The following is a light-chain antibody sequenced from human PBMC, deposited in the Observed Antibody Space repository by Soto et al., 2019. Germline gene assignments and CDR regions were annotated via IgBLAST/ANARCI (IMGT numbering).Light chain of an antibody. CDR1: SGSIASNY. V-gene: IGLV6-57*04. J-gene: IGLJ2*01. CDR3: QSSRV. Sequence: NFMLTQPHSVSESPGKTVTISCTRSSGSIASNYVQWYQQRPGSAPTTVIYEDNQRPSGVPDRFSGSIDSSSNSASLTISGLKTEDEADYYCQSSRVLGGGTKLTVL. CDR2: EDN.